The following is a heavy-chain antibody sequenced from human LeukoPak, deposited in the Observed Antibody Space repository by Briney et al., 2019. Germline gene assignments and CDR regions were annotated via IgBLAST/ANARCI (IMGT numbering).Heavy chain of an antibody. V-gene: IGHV4-59*01. D-gene: IGHD3-22*01. CDR3: ARGPWGLYYGSSGH. J-gene: IGHJ4*02. Sequence: NPSETLSLTCTVSGGSISSYYWSWIRQPPGKGLEWIGYIYYSGSTNYNPSLKSRVTISVDTPKNQFSLKLSSVTAADTAVYYCARGPWGLYYGSSGHWGQGTLVTVSS. CDR2: IYYSGST. CDR1: GGSISSYY.